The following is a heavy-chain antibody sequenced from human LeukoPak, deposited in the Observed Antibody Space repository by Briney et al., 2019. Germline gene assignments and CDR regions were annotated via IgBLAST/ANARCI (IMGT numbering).Heavy chain of an antibody. CDR2: ISGSGGST. Sequence: PGGSLRLSCAASGFTFSAYAMSWVRQAPGKGLEWVSGISGSGGSTYYADSVKGRFTISRDNAKNSLYLQMNSLRAEDTAVYYCARAIFSRGWYLVDYWGQGTLVTVSS. J-gene: IGHJ4*02. CDR1: GFTFSAYA. V-gene: IGHV3-23*01. CDR3: ARAIFSRGWYLVDY. D-gene: IGHD6-19*01.